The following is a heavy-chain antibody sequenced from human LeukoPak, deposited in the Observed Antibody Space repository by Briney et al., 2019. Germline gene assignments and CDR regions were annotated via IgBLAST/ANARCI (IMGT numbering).Heavy chain of an antibody. J-gene: IGHJ4*02. Sequence: GGSLRLSCAASGFNFINFPMTWFRQAPGKGLESVSFIGADGDTNYAESAKARFTISRDNSKKTLFLEMHTLRVEDTAVYYCAKWNRMANREFFDWGQGTLVVVAS. CDR2: FIGADGDT. CDR3: AKWNRMANREFFD. D-gene: IGHD5-24*01. CDR1: GFNFINFP. V-gene: IGHV3-23*01.